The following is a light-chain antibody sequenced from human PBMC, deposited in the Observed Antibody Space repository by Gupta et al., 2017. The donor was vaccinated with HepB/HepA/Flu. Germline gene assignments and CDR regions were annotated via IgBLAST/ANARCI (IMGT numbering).Light chain of an antibody. V-gene: IGLV1-44*01. CDR1: SSNIGSNT. CDR2: SNN. CDR3: AAWDDSLNGYV. Sequence: QSVLTQPPSASGTPGQRVTIYCSGSSSNIGSNTVNWYLQLPGTAPKLLIYSNNRRPSGVPDRFSASKSGTSASLAISGLQAEDEADYYCAAWDDSLNGYVFGTGTKVTVL. J-gene: IGLJ1*01.